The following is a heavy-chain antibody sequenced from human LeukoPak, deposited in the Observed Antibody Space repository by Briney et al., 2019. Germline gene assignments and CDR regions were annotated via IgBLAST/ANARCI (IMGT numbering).Heavy chain of an antibody. CDR1: GYTFTSHG. D-gene: IGHD6-19*01. CDR3: ARDPGSAWYDY. Sequence: ASVKVSCKASGYTFTSHGFTWVRQAPGQGLEWMGSISTSNGNRIYAQTLQGRVTMTTDTSTSTAFMELRSLRSDDTAVYHCARDPGSAWYDYWGQGTLVTVSS. V-gene: IGHV1-18*04. CDR2: ISTSNGNR. J-gene: IGHJ4*02.